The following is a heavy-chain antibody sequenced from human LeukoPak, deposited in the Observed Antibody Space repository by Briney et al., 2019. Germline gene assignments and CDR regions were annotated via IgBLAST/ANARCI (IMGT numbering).Heavy chain of an antibody. CDR3: ARDLANSYLFDY. D-gene: IGHD1/OR15-1a*01. J-gene: IGHJ4*02. Sequence: PGRSLRLSCAASGFTFSHYSMHWVRQAPGKWLEWVAVISYDGSDKSYADSVKGRFTLSRDNSKTTLYLQMNSLRAEDTAVYSCARDLANSYLFDYWGQGTLVSVSS. CDR2: ISYDGSDK. V-gene: IGHV3-30-3*01. CDR1: GFTFSHYS.